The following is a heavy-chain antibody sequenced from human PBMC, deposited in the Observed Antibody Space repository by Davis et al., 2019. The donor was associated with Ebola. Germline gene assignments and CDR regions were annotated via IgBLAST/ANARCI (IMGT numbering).Heavy chain of an antibody. CDR3: ARALNYYGSGSYSIYFDY. D-gene: IGHD3-10*01. J-gene: IGHJ4*02. Sequence: PGGSLRLSCAASGFTVSSNYMSWVRQAPGKGLEWVSVIYSGGSTYYADSVKGRFTISRDNSKNTLYLQMNSLRAEDTAVYYCARALNYYGSGSYSIYFDYWGQGTLVTVSS. V-gene: IGHV3-53*01. CDR1: GFTVSSNY. CDR2: IYSGGST.